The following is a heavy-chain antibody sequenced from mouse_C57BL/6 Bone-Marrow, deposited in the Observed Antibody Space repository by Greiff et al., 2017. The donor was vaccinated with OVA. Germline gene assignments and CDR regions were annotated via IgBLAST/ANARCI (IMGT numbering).Heavy chain of an antibody. V-gene: IGHV1-50*01. Sequence: QVQLQQSGAELVKPGASVKLSCKASGYTFTSYWMQWVKQRPGQGLEWIGEIDPSDSYTNYNQKFKGQATLTVDPSSSTAYMQLSSLTSEDSAVYYCARKARWLLPYWYFDVWGTGTTVTVSS. D-gene: IGHD2-3*01. CDR2: IDPSDSYT. CDR1: GYTFTSYW. J-gene: IGHJ1*03. CDR3: ARKARWLLPYWYFDV.